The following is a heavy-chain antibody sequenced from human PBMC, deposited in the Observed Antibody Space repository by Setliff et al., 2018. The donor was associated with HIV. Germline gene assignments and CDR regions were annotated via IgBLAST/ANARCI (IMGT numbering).Heavy chain of an antibody. CDR2: ITIGRGDV. CDR3: VRVAGFSSSWFGY. V-gene: IGHV3-21*01. CDR1: GFTFSNYE. D-gene: IGHD6-13*01. J-gene: IGHJ4*02. Sequence: PGGSLRLSCAASGFTFSNYEMNWVRQAPGKGLEWVSSITIGRGDVFYADSVQGRLTISRDNAMNTLYLEMKSLRVEDTAVYYCVRVAGFSSSWFGYWGQGTLVTVSS.